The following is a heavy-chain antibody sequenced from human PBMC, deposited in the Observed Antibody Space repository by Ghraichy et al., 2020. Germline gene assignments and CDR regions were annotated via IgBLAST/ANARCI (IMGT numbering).Heavy chain of an antibody. CDR1: GDSVSSNSAA. CDR2: TYYRSKWYN. Sequence: SQTLSLTCAISGDSVSSNSAAWNWIRQSPSRGLEWLGRTYYRSKWYNDYAVSVKSRITINPDTSKNQFSLQLNSVTPEDTAVYYCARSPARSSSSGYYFDYWGQGTLVTVSS. J-gene: IGHJ4*02. V-gene: IGHV6-1*01. D-gene: IGHD6-6*01. CDR3: ARSPARSSSSGYYFDY.